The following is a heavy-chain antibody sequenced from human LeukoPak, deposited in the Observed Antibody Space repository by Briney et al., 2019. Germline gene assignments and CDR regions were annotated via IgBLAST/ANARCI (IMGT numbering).Heavy chain of an antibody. Sequence: PGGSLRLSCAASGFTFSSYSMNWVRQAPGKGLEWVSYISSSSSTIYYADSVKGRFTISRDNAKNSLYLQMNSLRAEDTAVYYCARDDDFWSGSFDYWGQGTLVTVPS. J-gene: IGHJ4*02. D-gene: IGHD3-3*01. V-gene: IGHV3-48*04. CDR1: GFTFSSYS. CDR3: ARDDDFWSGSFDY. CDR2: ISSSSSTI.